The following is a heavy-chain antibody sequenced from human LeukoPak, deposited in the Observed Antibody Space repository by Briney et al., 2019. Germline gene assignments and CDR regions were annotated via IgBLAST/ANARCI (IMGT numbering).Heavy chain of an antibody. Sequence: GGSLRLSCAASGFTFSSYSMNWVRQAPGKGLEWVSSISSSSSYIYYADSVKGRFTISRDNAKNSLYLQMDSLRAEDTAVYYCAKDGNLRDSPHQEPFDPWGQGTLVTVSS. D-gene: IGHD4-17*01. CDR1: GFTFSSYS. CDR3: AKDGNLRDSPHQEPFDP. CDR2: ISSSSSYI. V-gene: IGHV3-21*01. J-gene: IGHJ5*02.